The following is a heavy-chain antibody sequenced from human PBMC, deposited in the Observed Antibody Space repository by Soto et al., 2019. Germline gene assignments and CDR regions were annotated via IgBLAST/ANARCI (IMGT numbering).Heavy chain of an antibody. CDR3: ARGRITMVRGPGWLDP. CDR1: GYTFTSYG. V-gene: IGHV1-18*01. Sequence: QVQLVQSGAEVKKPGASVKVSCKASGYTFTSYGISWVRQAPGQGLEWMGWISAYNGNTNYAQKLQDRVTMTTDTSTSTAYVELRGLRSDDTAVYYCARGRITMVRGPGWLDPWGQGTLVTVSS. CDR2: ISAYNGNT. J-gene: IGHJ5*02. D-gene: IGHD3-10*01.